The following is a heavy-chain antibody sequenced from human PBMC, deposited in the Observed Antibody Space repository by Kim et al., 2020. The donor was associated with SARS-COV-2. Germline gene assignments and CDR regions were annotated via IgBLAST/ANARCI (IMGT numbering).Heavy chain of an antibody. CDR1: GYTFTSYY. V-gene: IGHV1-46*01. D-gene: IGHD6-13*01. CDR2: INPSGGST. Sequence: ASVKVSCKASGYTFTSYYMHWVRQAPGQGLEWMGIINPSGGSTSYAQKFQGRVTMTRDTSTSTVYMELSSLRSEDTAVYYGARDWVRYSSSWAYDYWGQGTLVTVSS. J-gene: IGHJ4*02. CDR3: ARDWVRYSSSWAYDY.